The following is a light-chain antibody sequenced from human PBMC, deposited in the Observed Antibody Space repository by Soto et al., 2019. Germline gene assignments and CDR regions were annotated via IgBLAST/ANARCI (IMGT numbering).Light chain of an antibody. Sequence: QSVLTQPPSASGTPGQRVTISCSGSNSNIGSNKVNWYQQLPGTAPKLLIYTSNQRPSGVPDRFSGSKSGTSASLAISGLQSEDEADYYCAKWDDSLHGYVFGTGTKVTV. CDR3: AKWDDSLHGYV. CDR1: NSNIGSNK. V-gene: IGLV1-44*01. CDR2: TSN. J-gene: IGLJ1*01.